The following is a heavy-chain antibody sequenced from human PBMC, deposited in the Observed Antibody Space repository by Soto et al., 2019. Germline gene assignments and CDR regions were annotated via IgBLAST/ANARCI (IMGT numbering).Heavy chain of an antibody. CDR2: ISNSGNT. CDR3: ARDFSTAIVAPGY. V-gene: IGHV3-23*01. D-gene: IGHD5-12*01. Sequence: GGSPRLSCAASGFTFSSYAMYWVRQAPGKGLEWVSTISNSGNTYYAESVEGRFSISRDNSKNTVYLQINTLRAEDTAVYYCARDFSTAIVAPGYWGQGTLVTVYS. CDR1: GFTFSSYA. J-gene: IGHJ4*02.